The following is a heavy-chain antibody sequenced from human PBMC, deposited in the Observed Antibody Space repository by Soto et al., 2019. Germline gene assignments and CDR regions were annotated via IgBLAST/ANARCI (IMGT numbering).Heavy chain of an antibody. CDR1: GDTFKNSV. J-gene: IGHJ6*02. V-gene: IGHV1-69*01. Sequence: QVQLVQSGVEVKKPGSSVRVSCKASGDTFKNSVISWVRQAPGQGLEWMGGTIPLFGTTDYAQKFKGRLTITTDESTTTAYMEVSRLTSEDTAVYYCVAELDFGKFSVVWGQGTTVIVSS. CDR3: VAELDFGKFSVV. D-gene: IGHD1-1*01. CDR2: TIPLFGTT.